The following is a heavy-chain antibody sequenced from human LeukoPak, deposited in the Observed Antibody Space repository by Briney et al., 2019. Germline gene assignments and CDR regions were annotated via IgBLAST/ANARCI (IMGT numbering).Heavy chain of an antibody. CDR2: VNHSGGT. V-gene: IGHV4-34*01. CDR1: GGSFSDYY. J-gene: IGHJ3*02. CDR3: ARHARRYYDFWSGQINDAFDI. D-gene: IGHD3-3*01. Sequence: SETLSLTCAVYGGSFSDYYWSWIRQPSGKELEWIGEVNHSGGTNYNPSLKSRVTISVDTSKNQFSLKLSSVTAADTAVYYCARHARRYYDFWSGQINDAFDIWGQGTVVTVSS.